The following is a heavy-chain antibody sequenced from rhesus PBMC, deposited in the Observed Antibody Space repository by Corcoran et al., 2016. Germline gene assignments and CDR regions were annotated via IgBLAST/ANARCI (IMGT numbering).Heavy chain of an antibody. J-gene: IGHJ4*01. D-gene: IGHD4-23*01. V-gene: IGHV2-174*01. CDR3: AREYSKPFDY. CDR2: IYWDDDK. Sequence: QVTLKESGPALVKPPQTLTLTCTFSGFSLTPSGMGVGWIRQHPGKALEWLALIYWDDDKRNSTSLKSRLTISKDTSKNQVVLTMTNMYPVDTATYYCAREYSKPFDYWGQGVLVTVSS. CDR1: GFSLTPSGMG.